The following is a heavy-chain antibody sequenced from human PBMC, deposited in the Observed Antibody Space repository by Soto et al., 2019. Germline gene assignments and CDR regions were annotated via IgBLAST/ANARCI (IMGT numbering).Heavy chain of an antibody. Sequence: QVQLVKSGGGVVQPGGSMRLSCAATGFIFSRAPMHWVRQAPGKGLEWVALISYDGGKQFYEDSVKGRFTISRDNSKDTLYLQLSSVGVDDTGVYYCAGPLAAAENFWGQGTLVTVSS. CDR2: ISYDGGKQ. D-gene: IGHD6-13*01. CDR3: AGPLAAAENF. CDR1: GFIFSRAP. V-gene: IGHV3-30-3*01. J-gene: IGHJ4*02.